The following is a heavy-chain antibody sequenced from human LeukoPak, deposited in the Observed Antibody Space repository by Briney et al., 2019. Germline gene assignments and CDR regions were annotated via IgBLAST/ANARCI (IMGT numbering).Heavy chain of an antibody. J-gene: IGHJ6*03. D-gene: IGHD2-2*01. CDR3: ARDTNYYMDV. CDR2: IKQDGSEK. CDR1: GFTFSSYW. V-gene: IGHV3-7*01. Sequence: GGSLRLSCAVSGFTFSSYWMSWVRQAPGKGLEWVANIKQDGSEKYYVDPVKGRFTISRDNAKNSLYLQVNSLRAEDTAVYYCARDTNYYMDVWGKGTTVTVSS.